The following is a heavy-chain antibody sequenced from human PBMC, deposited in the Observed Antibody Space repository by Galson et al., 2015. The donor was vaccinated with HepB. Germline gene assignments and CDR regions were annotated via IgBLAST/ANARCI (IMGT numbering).Heavy chain of an antibody. CDR2: INSDGSST. Sequence: SLRLSCAASGFPFSTYWMHRVRQAPGKGLVWVSRINSDGSSTTYADSVKGRFTISRDNAKNTVYLQMNSLRAEDTAFYYCASKTYRIAAGLDLWGRGTLVTVSS. D-gene: IGHD6-13*01. CDR3: ASKTYRIAAGLDL. J-gene: IGHJ2*01. V-gene: IGHV3-74*01. CDR1: GFPFSTYW.